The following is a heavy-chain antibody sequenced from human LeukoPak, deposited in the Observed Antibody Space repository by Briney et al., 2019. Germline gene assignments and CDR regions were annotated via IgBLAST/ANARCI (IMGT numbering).Heavy chain of an antibody. J-gene: IGHJ4*02. Sequence: ASVKVSCKASGYTFTTYNISWVRQAPGQGLEWLGWISAYNGNTNYAQKLQGRVTMTTDTSTSTAYMELRSLRSDDTAVYYCATSIAAAGSTFFDYWGQGTLVTVSS. CDR2: ISAYNGNT. CDR1: GYTFTTYN. V-gene: IGHV1-18*01. D-gene: IGHD6-13*01. CDR3: ATSIAAAGSTFFDY.